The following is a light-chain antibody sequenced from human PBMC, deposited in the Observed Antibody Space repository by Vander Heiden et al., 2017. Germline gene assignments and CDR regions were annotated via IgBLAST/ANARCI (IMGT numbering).Light chain of an antibody. Sequence: DIVMTQSPPSLPVTPGEPASISCRSSQSLLHSNGYNYLDWYLQKPGQSPQLLIYLGSNRASGVPDRFSGSGSGTDFTLKISRVEAEDVGVYYCMQVLQTPYTFGQGTKLEIK. V-gene: IGKV2-28*01. J-gene: IGKJ2*01. CDR2: LGS. CDR1: QSLLHSNGYNY. CDR3: MQVLQTPYT.